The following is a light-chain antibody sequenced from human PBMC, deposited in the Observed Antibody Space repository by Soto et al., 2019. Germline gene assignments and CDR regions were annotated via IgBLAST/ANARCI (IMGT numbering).Light chain of an antibody. J-gene: IGKJ1*01. CDR1: QNVDGD. CDR2: RTS. V-gene: IGKV3-15*01. CDR3: QEYNGRSS. Sequence: EGVTTQSPATLTVSPGERATLSCRASQNVDGDLAWYQQKPGQAPRLLIYRTSTRANGTPVRFSGSGSGTEFTLIISSLQSQDFAVYYCQEYNGRSSFGQGTTVEIK.